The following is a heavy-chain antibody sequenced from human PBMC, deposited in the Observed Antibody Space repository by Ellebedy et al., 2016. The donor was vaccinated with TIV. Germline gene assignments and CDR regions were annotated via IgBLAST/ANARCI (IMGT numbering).Heavy chain of an antibody. D-gene: IGHD3-10*01. CDR1: GYTLTGYY. V-gene: IGHV1-69*13. CDR3: ARGRELDLGSGSPELAF. CDR2: IVPVLLTT. J-gene: IGHJ4*02. Sequence: ASVKVSCKASGYTLTGYYMHWVRQAPGQGLEWMGGIVPVLLTTKSAQKFQGRVTFTADESTSTAYMELSSLRSEDTAMYYCARGRELDLGSGSPELAFWGQGTLVTVSS.